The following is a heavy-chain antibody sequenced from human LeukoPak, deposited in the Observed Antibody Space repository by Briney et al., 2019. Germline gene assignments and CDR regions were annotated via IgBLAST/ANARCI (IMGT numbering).Heavy chain of an antibody. V-gene: IGHV1-2*02. Sequence: GASVKVSCKASGYTFTGYYMHWVRQAPGQGLEWMGWINPNSGGTNYAQKFQGRVTMTRDTSTSTAYMELSRLRSDDTAVYYCARGTYYYDSSGYQGLPYWGQGTLVTVSS. CDR1: GYTFTGYY. D-gene: IGHD3-22*01. J-gene: IGHJ4*02. CDR3: ARGTYYYDSSGYQGLPY. CDR2: INPNSGGT.